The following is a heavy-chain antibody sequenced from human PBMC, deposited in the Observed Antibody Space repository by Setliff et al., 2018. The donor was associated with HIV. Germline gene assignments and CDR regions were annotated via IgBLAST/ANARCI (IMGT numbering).Heavy chain of an antibody. CDR2: ISSSSSYR. CDR3: ARTYYYDSPGYSPFDY. V-gene: IGHV3-21*01. CDR1: SRYS. Sequence: SRYSMNWVRQAPGKGLEWVSCISSSSSYRYNADSVKGRFTISRDSAKNSLYLQMNSLRAEDTAVYYCARTYYYDSPGYSPFDYWGQGTLVTVSS. D-gene: IGHD3-22*01. J-gene: IGHJ4*02.